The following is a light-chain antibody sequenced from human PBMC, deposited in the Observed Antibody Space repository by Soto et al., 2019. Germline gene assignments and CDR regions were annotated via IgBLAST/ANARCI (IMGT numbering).Light chain of an antibody. V-gene: IGLV2-8*01. Sequence: QSALTQPPSASGSPGQSVTISCTGTSSDVGGYNYVSWYQQHPGKAPKLMIYEVSKRPSGVPDRFSGSKSGNTASLTVSGLQAEDEAGYYCNSYAGSNNPVVFGGGTKLTVL. J-gene: IGLJ2*01. CDR3: NSYAGSNNPVV. CDR2: EVS. CDR1: SSDVGGYNY.